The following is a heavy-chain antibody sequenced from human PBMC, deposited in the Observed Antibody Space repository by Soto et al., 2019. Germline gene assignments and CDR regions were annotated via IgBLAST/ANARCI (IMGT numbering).Heavy chain of an antibody. CDR2: ITYDGSNK. Sequence: QEQLVESGGGVVQPGRSLRLSCAASGFTFSSYAMHWVRQAPGKGLEWVAGITYDGSNKYYADSVKGRFTISRDNSKNTLYLQMNSLRSEDTAVYYCAREVGMDGMDVWGQGTTVTVSS. J-gene: IGHJ6*02. D-gene: IGHD1-20*01. V-gene: IGHV3-30-3*01. CDR3: AREVGMDGMDV. CDR1: GFTFSSYA.